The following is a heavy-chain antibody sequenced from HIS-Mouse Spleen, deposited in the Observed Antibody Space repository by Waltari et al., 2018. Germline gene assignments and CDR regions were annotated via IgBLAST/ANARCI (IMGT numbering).Heavy chain of an antibody. CDR1: VGPIRCYY. D-gene: IGHD7-27*01. V-gene: IGHV4-4*07. CDR3: AREVPGGELGNDAFDI. Sequence: QVQLQESGPGLVKPSETLSLTCTVSVGPIRCYYWSWIRPPAGKGREGIGRIYTSGSTNYNPSLKSRVTMSVDTSKNQFSLKLSSVTAADTAVYYCAREVPGGELGNDAFDIWGQGTMVTVSS. CDR2: IYTSGST. J-gene: IGHJ3*02.